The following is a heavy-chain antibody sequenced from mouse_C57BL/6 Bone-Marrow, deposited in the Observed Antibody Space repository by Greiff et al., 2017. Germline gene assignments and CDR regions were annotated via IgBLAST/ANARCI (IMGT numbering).Heavy chain of an antibody. CDR1: GFTFSDYY. D-gene: IGHD1-2*01. CDR2: INYDGSST. J-gene: IGHJ3*01. CDR3: ARASIRPY. Sequence: DVKLVESEGGLVQPGSSMKLSCTASGFTFSDYYMAWVRQVPEKGLEWVANINYDGSSTYYLDSLKSRFIISRDNAKNILYLQMSSLKSEDTATYYCARASIRPYWGQGTLVTVSA. V-gene: IGHV5-16*01.